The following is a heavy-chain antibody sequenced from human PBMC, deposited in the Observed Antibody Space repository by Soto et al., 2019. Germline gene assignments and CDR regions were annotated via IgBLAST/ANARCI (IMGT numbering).Heavy chain of an antibody. Sequence: WESXRLSCAASGGTFSSYSRSWFRQAPGKGLEWVSSISSSSSYIYYADSVKGRFTISRYNAKNSLYLQMNSLRAEDTAVYYCERAKYYPDSSGYLIWGQGTMVTVSS. V-gene: IGHV3-21*01. CDR1: GGTFSSYS. D-gene: IGHD3-22*01. J-gene: IGHJ3*01. CDR3: ERAKYYPDSSGYLI. CDR2: ISSSSSYI.